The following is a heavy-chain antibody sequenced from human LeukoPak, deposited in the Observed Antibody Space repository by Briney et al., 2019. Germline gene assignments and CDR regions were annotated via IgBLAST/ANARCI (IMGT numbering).Heavy chain of an antibody. J-gene: IGHJ4*02. CDR1: GFTFSSYG. Sequence: GGSLRLSCAASGFTFSSYGMHWVRQAPGKGLEWVAVISYDGSNKYCADSVKGRFTISRDNSKNTLYLQMNSLRAEDTAVYYCAKDRHLFGELPFDYWGQGTLVTVSS. CDR2: ISYDGSNK. CDR3: AKDRHLFGELPFDY. D-gene: IGHD3-10*01. V-gene: IGHV3-30*18.